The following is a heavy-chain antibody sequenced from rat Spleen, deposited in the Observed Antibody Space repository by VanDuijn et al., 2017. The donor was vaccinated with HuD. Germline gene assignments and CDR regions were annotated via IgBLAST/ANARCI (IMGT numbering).Heavy chain of an antibody. CDR1: GFTFSDYG. D-gene: IGHD2-2*01. V-gene: IGHV5-34*01. J-gene: IGHJ1*01. CDR2: ISSHSGTS. CDR3: TGWGIPWYLDF. Sequence: EVQLVESGGGLVQPGRSLKLSCVASGFTFSDYGMNWIRQAPGKGLEWVAYISSHSGTSYYADTVKDRFTISRDYAKNTLYLQMNRLRSEDSATYYCTGWGIPWYLDFWGPGTMVTVSS.